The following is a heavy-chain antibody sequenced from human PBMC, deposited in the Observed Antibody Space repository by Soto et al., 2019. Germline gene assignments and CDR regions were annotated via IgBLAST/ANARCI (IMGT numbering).Heavy chain of an antibody. V-gene: IGHV1-69*01. Sequence: QVQLVQSGAEVKKPGSSVKVSCKASGGTFSSYAISWVRQAPGQGLEWMGGIIPIFGTANYAQKFQGRVTITADESTSTAYMELSSLRSEDTAVYYCARSGLNYYDSSGYYSKAIFDYWCQGTLVTVSS. CDR1: GGTFSSYA. J-gene: IGHJ4*02. CDR3: ARSGLNYYDSSGYYSKAIFDY. CDR2: IIPIFGTA. D-gene: IGHD3-22*01.